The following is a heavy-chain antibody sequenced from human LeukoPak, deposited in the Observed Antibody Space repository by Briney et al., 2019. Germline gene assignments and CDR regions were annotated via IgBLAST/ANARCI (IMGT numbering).Heavy chain of an antibody. Sequence: SETLSPTCTVSGGSISSYYWSWIRQPPGKGLEWIGYIYYSGSTNYNPSLKSRVTISVDTSKNQFSLKLSSVTAADTAVYYCARHITLRKGSAAVDYWGQGTLVTVSS. V-gene: IGHV4-59*08. J-gene: IGHJ4*02. D-gene: IGHD3-10*01. CDR2: IYYSGST. CDR1: GGSISSYY. CDR3: ARHITLRKGSAAVDY.